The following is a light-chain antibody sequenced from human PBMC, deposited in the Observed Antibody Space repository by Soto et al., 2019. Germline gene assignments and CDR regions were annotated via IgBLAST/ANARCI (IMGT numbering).Light chain of an antibody. V-gene: IGLV1-40*01. J-gene: IGLJ3*02. CDR3: QSYDSSLSGAV. CDR1: SSNIGAAYA. CDR2: GNS. Sequence: SVLTQPPSVSGAPGQRVTISCTGSSSNIGAAYAVHWYQQLPGTAPKLLIYGNSNRPSGVPDRFSGSKSGTSASLAITGLQAEDEADYYCQSYDSSLSGAVFGGGTKLTVL.